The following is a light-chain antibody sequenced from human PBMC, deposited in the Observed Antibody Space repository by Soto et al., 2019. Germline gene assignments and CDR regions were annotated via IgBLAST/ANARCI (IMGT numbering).Light chain of an antibody. CDR2: KAS. V-gene: IGKV1-5*03. Sequence: DIQMTQSPSTLSASVGDRVTITCRASQSISSWLAWYQQKPGKAPKLLIYKASSLESGVPPRFSGSGSGTEFTFTISSLQPDDFATYYCQQDKSYFLSFGGWTKVEIK. J-gene: IGKJ4*01. CDR3: QQDKSYFLS. CDR1: QSISSW.